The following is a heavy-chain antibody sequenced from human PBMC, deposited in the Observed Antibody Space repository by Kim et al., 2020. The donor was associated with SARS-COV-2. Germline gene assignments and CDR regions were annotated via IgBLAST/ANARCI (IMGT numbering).Heavy chain of an antibody. D-gene: IGHD2-15*01. CDR3: ARVVVVVAATFYYYYGMDV. CDR1: GGTFSSYA. V-gene: IGHV1-69*13. Sequence: SVKVSCKASGGTFSSYAISWVRQAPGQGLEWMGGIIPIFGTANYAQKFQGRVTITADESTSTAYMELSSLRSEDTAVYYCARVVVVVAATFYYYYGMDVWGHWTTVTVSS. CDR2: IIPIFGTA. J-gene: IGHJ6*02.